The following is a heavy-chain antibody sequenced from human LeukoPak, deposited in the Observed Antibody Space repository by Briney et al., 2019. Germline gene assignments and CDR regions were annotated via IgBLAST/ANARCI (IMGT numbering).Heavy chain of an antibody. J-gene: IGHJ4*02. CDR3: ARARGVLGNFDY. Sequence: GGSLRLSCAASGFTFSSYSMNWVRQAPGKGLEWVSSISSSSSYIYYADSVKGRFTISRDNAKNSLYLQMNSLRAEDTAVDYCARARGVLGNFDYWGQGTLVTVSS. V-gene: IGHV3-21*01. D-gene: IGHD3-10*01. CDR1: GFTFSSYS. CDR2: ISSSSSYI.